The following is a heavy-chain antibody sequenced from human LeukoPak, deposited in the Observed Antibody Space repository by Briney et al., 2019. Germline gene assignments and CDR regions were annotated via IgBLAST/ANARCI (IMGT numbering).Heavy chain of an antibody. CDR3: ARGLGAREVGY. V-gene: IGHV4-59*12. J-gene: IGHJ4*02. D-gene: IGHD1-26*01. CDR1: GASISSYY. Sequence: SETLSLTCTVSGASISSYYWSWIRQPPGKGLEWIGEIYHSGSTNYNPSLKSRVTISVDKSKNQFSLKLTSIDAADTAVYYCARGLGAREVGYWGQGTLVTVSS. CDR2: IYHSGST.